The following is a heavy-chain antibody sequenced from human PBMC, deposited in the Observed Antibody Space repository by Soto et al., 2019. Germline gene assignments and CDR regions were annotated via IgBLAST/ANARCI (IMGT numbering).Heavy chain of an antibody. V-gene: IGHV4-59*01. CDR1: GGSISSYY. CDR3: ARCPIGGVDI. Sequence: QVQLQESGPGLVKPSETLSLTCTVSGGSISSYYWSWIRQLPGKELEWIGYIYYGGSTNYNPSLMSRVTISVDTAKNQFSLKLSSVTAADTDVYYCARCPIGGVDIWGQGTMVTVSS. J-gene: IGHJ3*02. CDR2: IYYGGST. D-gene: IGHD4-17*01.